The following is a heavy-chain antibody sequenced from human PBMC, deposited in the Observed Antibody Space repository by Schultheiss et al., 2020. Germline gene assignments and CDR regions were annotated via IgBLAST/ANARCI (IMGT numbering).Heavy chain of an antibody. CDR3: AKGLAYCPGDCYPNWYFDL. CDR2: VSGSGGNT. V-gene: IGHV3-23*01. CDR1: GFTFSSCA. Sequence: GGSLRLSCAASGFTFSSCAMNWVRQAPGRGLEWVSAVSGSGGNTYYADSVKGRFTISRDNSKNTLYLQMNSLRVEDTAVYYCAKGLAYCPGDCYPNWYFDLWGRGTLVTVSS. D-gene: IGHD2-21*02. J-gene: IGHJ2*01.